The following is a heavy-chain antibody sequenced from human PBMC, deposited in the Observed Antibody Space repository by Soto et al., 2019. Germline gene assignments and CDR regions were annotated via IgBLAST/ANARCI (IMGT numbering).Heavy chain of an antibody. V-gene: IGHV3-74*01. CDR3: TRTPYYSEYFQH. Sequence: GGSLRLSCAASGFTFSSYWMHWVRQAPGKGLVWVSRINSDGSSTSYADSVKGRFTISRDNAKNTLYLQMNSLRAEDTAVYYCTRTPYYSEYFQHWGQGTLVTVSS. D-gene: IGHD1-26*01. J-gene: IGHJ1*01. CDR2: INSDGSST. CDR1: GFTFSSYW.